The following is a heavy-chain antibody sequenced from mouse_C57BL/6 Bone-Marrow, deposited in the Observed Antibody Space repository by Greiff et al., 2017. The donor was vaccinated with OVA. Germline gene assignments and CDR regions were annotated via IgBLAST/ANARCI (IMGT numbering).Heavy chain of an antibody. CDR3: TRADYGSRAYFDY. V-gene: IGHV5-9-1*02. J-gene: IGHJ2*01. D-gene: IGHD1-1*01. CDR2: ISSGGDYL. CDR1: GFTFSSSA. Sequence: EVPLVASGAGLVKPGGSLKLSCAASGFTFSSSALSWVRQTPEKRLEWVAYISSGGDYLFYAATVKGRFTISRDHARNTLYLQMSSLKSEETAMDYCTRADYGSRAYFDYWGQGTTLTVSS.